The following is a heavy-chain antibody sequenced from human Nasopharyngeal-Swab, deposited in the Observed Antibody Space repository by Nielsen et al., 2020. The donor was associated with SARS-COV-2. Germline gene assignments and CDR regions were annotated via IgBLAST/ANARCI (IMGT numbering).Heavy chain of an antibody. Sequence: ASVKVSCKVSGYTLTELSMHWVRQAPAKGLEWMGGFDPEDGETIYAQKFQGRVTMTEDTSTDTAYMELSSLRSEDTAVYYCATSYRIAAAGAYYFDYWGQGTLVTVSS. V-gene: IGHV1-24*01. CDR2: FDPEDGET. D-gene: IGHD6-13*01. CDR1: GYTLTELS. CDR3: ATSYRIAAAGAYYFDY. J-gene: IGHJ4*02.